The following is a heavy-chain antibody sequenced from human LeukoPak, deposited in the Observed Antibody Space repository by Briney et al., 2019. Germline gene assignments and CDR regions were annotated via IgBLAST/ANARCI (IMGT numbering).Heavy chain of an antibody. CDR2: IFHSGST. V-gene: IGHV4-38-2*02. D-gene: IGHD6-13*01. CDR1: GYSISSGYY. J-gene: IGHJ4*01. CDR3: ARLAWAQQFDY. Sequence: PSETLSLTCTVSGYSISSGYYWGWIRQPPGKGLEWIGSIFHSGSTYYNGSLKSRVTVSVDTSKNQFSLNLSSVTAADTAFYYCARLAWAQQFDYWSQGTQVTVSS.